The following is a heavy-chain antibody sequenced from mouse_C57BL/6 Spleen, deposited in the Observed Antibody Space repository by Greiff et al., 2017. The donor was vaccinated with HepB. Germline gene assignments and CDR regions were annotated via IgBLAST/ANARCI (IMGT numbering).Heavy chain of an antibody. CDR2: INPNNGGT. D-gene: IGHD1-1*01. CDR3: ARPHYCCSSWFAY. Sequence: VQLQQSGPELVKPGASVKMSCKASGYTFTDYNMHWVKQSHGKSLEWIGYINPNNGGTSYNQKFKGKATLTVNKSSSTAYMELRSLTSEDSAVYYCARPHYCCSSWFAYWGQGTLVTVSA. V-gene: IGHV1-22*01. CDR1: GYTFTDYN. J-gene: IGHJ3*01.